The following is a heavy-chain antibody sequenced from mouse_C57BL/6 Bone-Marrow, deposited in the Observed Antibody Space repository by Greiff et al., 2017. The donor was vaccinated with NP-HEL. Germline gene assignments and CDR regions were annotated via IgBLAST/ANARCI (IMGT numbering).Heavy chain of an antibody. CDR1: GFTFSDYG. CDR3: ARHDGYLAY. D-gene: IGHD2-3*01. CDR2: ISNLAYSI. V-gene: IGHV5-15*01. J-gene: IGHJ3*01. Sequence: EVKVVESGGGLVQPGGSLKLSCAASGFTFSDYGMAWVRQAPRQGPEWVAFISNLAYSIYYADNVTGRFTISRENAKNTLYLEMSSLRSEDTAMYYCARHDGYLAYWGQGTLVTVSA.